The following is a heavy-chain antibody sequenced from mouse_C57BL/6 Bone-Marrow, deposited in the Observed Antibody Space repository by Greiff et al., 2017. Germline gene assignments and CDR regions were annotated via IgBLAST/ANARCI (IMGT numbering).Heavy chain of an antibody. CDR2: IHPSSGST. J-gene: IGHJ2*01. Sequence: VQLQQPGAELVKPGASVKLSCKASGYTFTSYWMHWVKQRPGQGLEWIGMIHPSSGSTNYNEKFKSKATLTVDKASSTAYMQLSSLTSEDSAVYYCARVGYYGYWGQGTTLTVSA. V-gene: IGHV1-64*01. CDR1: GYTFTSYW. D-gene: IGHD2-3*01. CDR3: ARVGYYGY.